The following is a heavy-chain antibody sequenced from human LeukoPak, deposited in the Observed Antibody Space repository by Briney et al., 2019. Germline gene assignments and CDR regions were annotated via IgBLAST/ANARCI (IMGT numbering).Heavy chain of an antibody. CDR2: IKEDGSVK. V-gene: IGHV3-7*02. J-gene: IGHJ4*02. CDR3: APSITMFDY. CDR1: GFTFSRYW. D-gene: IGHD3-10*01. Sequence: GGSLRLSCAASGFTFSRYWMSWVRQAPGKGLEWVANIKEDGSVKYYVESVKGRFTISRDNAKNSLYLQMNSLRAEDTAVYYCAPSITMFDYWGQGTLVTVSS.